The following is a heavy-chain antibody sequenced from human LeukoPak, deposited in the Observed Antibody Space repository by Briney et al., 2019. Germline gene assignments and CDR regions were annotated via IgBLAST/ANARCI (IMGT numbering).Heavy chain of an antibody. CDR2: ISSDSNYI. CDR3: ARDLEAARPGY. V-gene: IGHV3-21*01. D-gene: IGHD6-6*01. Sequence: GGSLRLSCAASGFTFSTYSMNWVRQAPGKGLEWVSSISSDSNYIYYADSLKGRFTISRDNAKNSLYLQMISLRAEDTAVYYCARDLEAARPGYWGQGTLVTVSS. J-gene: IGHJ4*02. CDR1: GFTFSTYS.